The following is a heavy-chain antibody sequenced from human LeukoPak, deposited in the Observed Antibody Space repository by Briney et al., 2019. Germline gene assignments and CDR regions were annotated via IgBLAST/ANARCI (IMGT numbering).Heavy chain of an antibody. CDR1: GGTISSYY. Sequence: SETLSLTCAVSGGTISSYYWSWIRQPPGKGLEWIGYIYYRGSTNYNPSLKGRFTISVDTSKNHFSLRLTSVTAADTAMYYCASRTYYGSGPDYWGQGTLVTVSS. D-gene: IGHD3-10*01. V-gene: IGHV4-59*01. J-gene: IGHJ4*02. CDR2: IYYRGST. CDR3: ASRTYYGSGPDY.